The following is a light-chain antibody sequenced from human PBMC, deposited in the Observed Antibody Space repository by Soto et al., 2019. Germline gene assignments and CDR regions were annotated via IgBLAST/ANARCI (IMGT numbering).Light chain of an antibody. Sequence: QSALTQPASVSGSPGQSITISCTGTSSDVGHYNFVSWYQQHPATAPKLMIYDVSSRPSGVSNRFSGSKSGNTASLTISGLQPEDEADDYCGSYKTTSTLVVFGGGTQLTVL. CDR1: SSDVGHYNF. CDR3: GSYKTTSTLVV. J-gene: IGLJ2*01. CDR2: DVS. V-gene: IGLV2-14*03.